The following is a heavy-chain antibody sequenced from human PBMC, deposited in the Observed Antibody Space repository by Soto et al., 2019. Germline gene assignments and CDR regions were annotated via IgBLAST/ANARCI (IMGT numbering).Heavy chain of an antibody. CDR3: VKAGYTSGLL. Sequence: VQLLESGGGLIQPWGSLRLSCVASGFTFSSYAMNWVRQGPGTGLEWVAVIDSDDGKTYYANAVKGRFSISRDNSKNTLFLQMNSLRVEDTATYYCVKAGYTSGLLWGQGTLVTV. D-gene: IGHD6-25*01. CDR1: GFTFSSYA. CDR2: IDSDDGKT. J-gene: IGHJ4*02. V-gene: IGHV3-23*01.